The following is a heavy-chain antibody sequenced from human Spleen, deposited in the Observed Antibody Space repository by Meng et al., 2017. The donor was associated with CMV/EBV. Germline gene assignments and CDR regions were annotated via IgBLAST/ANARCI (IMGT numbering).Heavy chain of an antibody. CDR3: ARPTTTVSGTRWFDS. D-gene: IGHD6-19*01. Sequence: GESLKISCAVSGFTFSTYAMSWFRQAPGKGLEWVSAIGSGGIDRHYADSVKGRFTISRDDVQNTLFLHMNSLRVDDTAVYYCARPTTTVSGTRWFDSWGQGTLVTVSS. CDR2: IGSGGIDR. J-gene: IGHJ5*01. CDR1: GFTFSTYA. V-gene: IGHV3-23*01.